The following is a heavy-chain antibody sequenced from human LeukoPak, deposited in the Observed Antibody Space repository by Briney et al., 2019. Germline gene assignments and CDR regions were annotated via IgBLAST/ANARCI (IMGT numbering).Heavy chain of an antibody. CDR1: GFTFSSYW. J-gene: IGHJ6*03. CDR2: INTDGSST. Sequence: GGSLRLSCAASGFTFSSYWMRWVRQAPGKGLVWVSRINTDGSSTSYADSVKGRFTISRDNAKNTLYLQMNSLGAEDTAVYYCARGHIVVGYYYYMDVWGKGTTVTVSS. D-gene: IGHD2-15*01. CDR3: ARGHIVVGYYYYMDV. V-gene: IGHV3-74*01.